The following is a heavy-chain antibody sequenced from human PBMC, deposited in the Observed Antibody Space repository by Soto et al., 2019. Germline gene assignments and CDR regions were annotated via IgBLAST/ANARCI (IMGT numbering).Heavy chain of an antibody. CDR1: GFTFSSYA. D-gene: IGHD6-19*01. J-gene: IGHJ4*02. CDR2: ISGSGGST. V-gene: IGHV3-23*01. Sequence: GGSLRLSCAASGFTFSSYAMSWVRQAPGKGLEWVSAISGSGGSTYYADSVKGRFTISRDNSKNTLYLQMNSLRAEDTAVYYCAKYARGYSSGWYSFYDYWGQGTLVTVSS. CDR3: AKYARGYSSGWYSFYDY.